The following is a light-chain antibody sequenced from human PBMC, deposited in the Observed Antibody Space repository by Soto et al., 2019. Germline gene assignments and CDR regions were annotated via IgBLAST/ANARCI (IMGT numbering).Light chain of an antibody. V-gene: IGLV1-47*01. Sequence: QSVLTRPPSASGTPGQRVTISCSGNNSNIGSNFVYWYQQFPGTAPKLLIHRNSQRPSGVPDRSSGSKSGTSASLAISGLRSEDDADYYCASWDDSLSGRYVFGSGTKVTVL. J-gene: IGLJ1*01. CDR1: NSNIGSNF. CDR2: RNS. CDR3: ASWDDSLSGRYV.